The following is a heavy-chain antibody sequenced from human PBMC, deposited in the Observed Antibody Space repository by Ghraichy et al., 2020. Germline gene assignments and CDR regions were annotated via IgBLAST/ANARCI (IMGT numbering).Heavy chain of an antibody. D-gene: IGHD5-18*01. V-gene: IGHV4-34*01. J-gene: IGHJ4*02. Sequence: GSLRLSCAVYGGSFSGYYWSWIRQPPGKGLEWIGEINHSGSTNYNPSLKSRVTISVDTSKNQFSLKLSSVTAADTAVYYCARGRRNTVMVINDYWGQGTLVTVSS. CDR2: INHSGST. CDR1: GGSFSGYY. CDR3: ARGRRNTVMVINDY.